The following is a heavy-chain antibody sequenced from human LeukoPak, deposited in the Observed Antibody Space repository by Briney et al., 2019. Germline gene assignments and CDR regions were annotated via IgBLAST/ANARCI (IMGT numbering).Heavy chain of an antibody. CDR3: AKDILGGFYETFDY. CDR1: GFTLCDYA. V-gene: IGHV3-43*02. J-gene: IGHJ4*02. CDR2: ISGDGGRT. Sequence: PGRSLGLSCVFSGFTLCDYAMHWVRGGPGKGLEWVSLISGDGGRTYYADSVKDRFTISRHNSKNSLYLEMNSLRTEDTALYYCAKDILGGFYETFDYWGQGPLVTVSA. D-gene: IGHD5/OR15-5a*01.